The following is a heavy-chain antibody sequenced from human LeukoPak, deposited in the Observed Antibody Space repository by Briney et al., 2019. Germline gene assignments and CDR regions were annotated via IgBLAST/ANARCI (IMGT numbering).Heavy chain of an antibody. V-gene: IGHV1-18*01. CDR1: GYTFTSYG. J-gene: IGHJ5*02. CDR2: ISAYNGNT. D-gene: IGHD2-2*01. Sequence: ASVKVSCKASGYTFTSYGISWVRQAPGQGLERMGWISAYNGNTNYAQKLQGRVTMTTDTSTSTAYMELRSLRSDDTAVYYCARVPCTSASCLNWFDPWGQGTLVTVSS. CDR3: ARVPCTSASCLNWFDP.